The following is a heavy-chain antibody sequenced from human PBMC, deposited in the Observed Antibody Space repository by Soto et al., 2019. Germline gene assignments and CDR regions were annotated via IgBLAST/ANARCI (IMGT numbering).Heavy chain of an antibody. CDR1: GGSFSGYY. Sequence: QVQLQQWGAGLLKPSETLSLTCAVYGGSFSGYYWSWIRQPPGKGLEWIGEINHSGSTNYNPSLKSRVTISVDTSKIQFSLKLSSVTAADTAVYYCARGGGEYCSSTSCLLDYWGQGTLVTVSS. CDR3: ARGGGEYCSSTSCLLDY. D-gene: IGHD2-2*01. V-gene: IGHV4-34*01. J-gene: IGHJ4*02. CDR2: INHSGST.